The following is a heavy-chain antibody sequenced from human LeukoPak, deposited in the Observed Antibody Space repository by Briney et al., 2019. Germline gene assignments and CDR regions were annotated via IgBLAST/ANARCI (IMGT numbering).Heavy chain of an antibody. Sequence: PSDTLSLTCTVSGGSISSYYWSWIRQPPGKGLEWIGYIYYSGSTNYNPSLKGRVTISVATSKNQFSLKLSSVTAADTAVYYCARHGETGYSSSWYGPDYYYYGMDAWGQGTTVTVSS. V-gene: IGHV4-59*08. CDR2: IYYSGST. CDR1: GGSISSYY. J-gene: IGHJ6*02. D-gene: IGHD6-13*01. CDR3: ARHGETGYSSSWYGPDYYYYGMDA.